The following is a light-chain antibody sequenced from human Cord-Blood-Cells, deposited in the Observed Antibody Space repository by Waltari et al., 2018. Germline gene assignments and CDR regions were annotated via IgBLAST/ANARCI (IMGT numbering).Light chain of an antibody. J-gene: IGLJ3*02. V-gene: IGLV2-23*01. Sequence: QSALTQPASVSGSPGQSISISCTGTSSDVGSYNLVSWYQQHPGKAPKLRLYEGSKRPSGGTNRFSGSKSVNRASLRISGLQAEDGADDYCCSYAGGSALVFGGGTKLTVL. CDR1: SSDVGSYNL. CDR2: EGS. CDR3: CSYAGGSALV.